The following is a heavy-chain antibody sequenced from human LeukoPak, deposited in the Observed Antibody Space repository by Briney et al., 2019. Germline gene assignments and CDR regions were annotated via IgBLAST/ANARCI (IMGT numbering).Heavy chain of an antibody. V-gene: IGHV3-53*04. CDR3: ARDAYSGRRGRFDI. J-gene: IGHJ3*02. CDR2: IYSGGST. Sequence: GGSLRLSCAASGFTVSSNYMSWVRQAPGKGLEWVSVIYSGGSTYYADSVKGRFTISRHNSKNALYLQMNSLRAEDTAVYYCARDAYSGRRGRFDIWGQGTMVTVSS. CDR1: GFTVSSNY. D-gene: IGHD1-26*01.